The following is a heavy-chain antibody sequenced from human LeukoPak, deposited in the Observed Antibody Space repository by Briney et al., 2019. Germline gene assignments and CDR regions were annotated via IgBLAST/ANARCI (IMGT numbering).Heavy chain of an antibody. J-gene: IGHJ4*02. CDR3: ASNTGTVFDY. V-gene: IGHV4-59*01. Sequence: SETLSLTCTVSGDFITAYYWIWLRQPPGKGLEWIGYVYYSGRNEYNPSLRSRVTISLEMYKHQFSLNLTSVTAADTAVYYCASNTGTVFDYWGQGALVTVSS. CDR1: GDFITAYY. D-gene: IGHD7-27*01. CDR2: VYYSGRN.